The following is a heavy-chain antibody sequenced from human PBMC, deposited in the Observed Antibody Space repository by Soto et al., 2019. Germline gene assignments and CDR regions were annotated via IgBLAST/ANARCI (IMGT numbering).Heavy chain of an antibody. CDR3: ATVDYGGNSYAFDI. J-gene: IGHJ3*02. V-gene: IGHV1-2*04. CDR2: INPNSGGT. CDR1: GYTFTGYY. Sequence: ASVKVSCTASGYTFTGYYMHWVRQAPGQGLEWMGWINPNSGGTNYAQKFQGWVTMTRDTSISTAYMELSRLRSDDTAVYYCATVDYGGNSYAFDIWGQGTMVTVSS. D-gene: IGHD4-17*01.